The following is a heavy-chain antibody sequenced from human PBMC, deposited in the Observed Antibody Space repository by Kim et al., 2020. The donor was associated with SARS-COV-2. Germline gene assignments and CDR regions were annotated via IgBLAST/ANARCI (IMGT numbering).Heavy chain of an antibody. D-gene: IGHD3-16*01. Sequence: GNGNTLYSQKFQRRVTFTTDTSASTAYMELSFLRSEDSAVYYCLGGFYFDYWGQGTLVTVSS. CDR3: LGGFYFDY. J-gene: IGHJ4*02. V-gene: IGHV1-3*01. CDR2: GNGNT.